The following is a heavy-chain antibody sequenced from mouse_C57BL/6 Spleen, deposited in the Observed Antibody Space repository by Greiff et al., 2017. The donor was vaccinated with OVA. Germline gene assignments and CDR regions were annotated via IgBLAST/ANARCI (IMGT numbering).Heavy chain of an antibody. Sequence: QVQLQQPGAELVRPGSSVKLSCKASGYTFTSYWMHWVKQRPIQGLEWIGNIDPSDSETHYNQKFKDKATLTVDKSSSTAYMQLSSLTSEDSAVYYCARWGYSTVVPLDYWGQGTTLTVSS. V-gene: IGHV1-52*01. CDR1: GYTFTSYW. CDR3: ARWGYSTVVPLDY. J-gene: IGHJ2*01. CDR2: IDPSDSET. D-gene: IGHD1-1*01.